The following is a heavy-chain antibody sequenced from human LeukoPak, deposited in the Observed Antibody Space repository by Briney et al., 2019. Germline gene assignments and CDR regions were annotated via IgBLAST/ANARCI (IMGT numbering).Heavy chain of an antibody. CDR2: ISLDGSNK. CDR1: GFTFSSYG. J-gene: IGHJ4*02. Sequence: PGRSLRLSCAASGFTFSSYGMHWVRQAPGKGLEWVALISLDGSNKDYAESVKGRFTISRDSSKNTLYLQMNSLRPDDTAVYYCARDRASGDYVFDLWGQGTLVTVSP. V-gene: IGHV3-30*03. D-gene: IGHD4-17*01. CDR3: ARDRASGDYVFDL.